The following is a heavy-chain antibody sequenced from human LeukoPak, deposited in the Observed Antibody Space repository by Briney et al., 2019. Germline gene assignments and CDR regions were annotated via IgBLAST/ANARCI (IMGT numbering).Heavy chain of an antibody. Sequence: SETLSLTCTVSGDSIRSYYWNWVRQPPGKSLEWIGFTHYSGSTFYNPSLKSRVSTSVDTSKNQFSLRLSFVTAADTAMYYCARRRYSSGTLDYWGQGTLVTVSS. V-gene: IGHV4-59*08. J-gene: IGHJ4*02. CDR1: GDSIRSYY. CDR2: THYSGST. CDR3: ARRRYSSGTLDY. D-gene: IGHD6-19*01.